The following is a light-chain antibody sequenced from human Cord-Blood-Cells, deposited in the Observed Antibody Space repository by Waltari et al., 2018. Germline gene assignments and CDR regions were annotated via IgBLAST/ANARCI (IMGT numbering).Light chain of an antibody. Sequence: IRITQSPSSLSASTGDRVTITCRASQGISSYLAWYQQKPGKPPKLLIYSTSTLQSGVPSRFSGSGSGTDFTLTITCLQSEDFATYYCQQYYSYPITFGQGTRLEIK. CDR3: QQYYSYPIT. CDR2: STS. CDR1: QGISSY. V-gene: IGKV1-8*01. J-gene: IGKJ5*01.